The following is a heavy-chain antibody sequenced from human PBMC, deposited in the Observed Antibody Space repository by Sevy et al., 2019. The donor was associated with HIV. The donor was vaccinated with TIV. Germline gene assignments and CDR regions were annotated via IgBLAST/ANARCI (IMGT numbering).Heavy chain of an antibody. CDR2: IYYNGHI. J-gene: IGHJ4*02. Sequence: SETLSLTCTVSGGSITSLYWNWIRQPPGKGLDWIANIYYNGHINYNPTLKSRVTLSLDTSKNQFSLSLSSVAAADTAMYYCAGENAWGRGYSWGQGTLVTVSS. V-gene: IGHV4-59*08. D-gene: IGHD1-26*01. CDR1: GGSITSLY. CDR3: AGENAWGRGYS.